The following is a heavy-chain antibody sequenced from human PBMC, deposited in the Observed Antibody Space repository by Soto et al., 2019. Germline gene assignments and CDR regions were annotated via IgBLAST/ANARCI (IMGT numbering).Heavy chain of an antibody. Sequence: VQLVESGGGVVQPGRSLRLSCAASGFTFSDYAMHWVRQAPGKGLAWVAVVSHDGKNTHYADSVKGRFTISRDSSKNTVSLEMTSLRAEDTAVYYCAKGGRQWLVTSDFNYWGQGALVTVSS. CDR2: VSHDGKNT. D-gene: IGHD6-19*01. J-gene: IGHJ4*02. V-gene: IGHV3-30*18. CDR3: AKGGRQWLVTSDFNY. CDR1: GFTFSDYA.